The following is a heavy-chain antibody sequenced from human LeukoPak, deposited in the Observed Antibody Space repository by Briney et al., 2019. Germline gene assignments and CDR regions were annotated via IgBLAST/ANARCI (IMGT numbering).Heavy chain of an antibody. CDR2: INSDGSST. Sequence: GGSLRLSCAASGFTFSSYWMHWVRQAPGKGLVWVSRINSDGSSTSYAVSVKGRFTISRDNAKNTLYLQMNSLRAEDTAVYYCARGPTRGYSYGYWVYWGQGTLVTVSS. CDR3: ARGPTRGYSYGYWVY. V-gene: IGHV3-74*01. J-gene: IGHJ4*02. D-gene: IGHD5-18*01. CDR1: GFTFSSYW.